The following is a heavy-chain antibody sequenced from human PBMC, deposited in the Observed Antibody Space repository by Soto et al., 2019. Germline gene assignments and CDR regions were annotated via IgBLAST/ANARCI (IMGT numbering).Heavy chain of an antibody. V-gene: IGHV1-46*01. CDR2: INPLPTSGST. CDR1: GYIFTNYY. J-gene: IGHJ3*02. CDR3: ATVSPPSLERRRGVLDAFDI. Sequence: ASVKVSCKASGYIFTNYYIHWVRQAPGQGLEWMAIINPLPTSGSTNYAQKFQGRVTVTKDTSTDTVYMELSSLRSEDTAVYYCATVSPPSLERRRGVLDAFDIWGQGTMVT. D-gene: IGHD1-1*01.